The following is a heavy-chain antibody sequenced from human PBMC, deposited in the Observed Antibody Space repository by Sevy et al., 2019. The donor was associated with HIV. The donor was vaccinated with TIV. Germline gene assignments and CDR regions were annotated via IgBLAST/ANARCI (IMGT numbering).Heavy chain of an antibody. CDR1: GFTVSGNY. CDR2: IDSGGST. J-gene: IGHJ6*02. CDR3: ARDRYYDASGYYYYYYGMDV. D-gene: IGHD3-22*01. Sequence: GGSLRLSCEASGFTVSGNYMAWVRLAPGKGLEWVSLIDSGGSTYYADSVKGRFTISRDNGKNTLYLQMNPLRAEDKAVYFCARDRYYDASGYYYYYYGMDVWGQGTTVTVSS. V-gene: IGHV3-66*01.